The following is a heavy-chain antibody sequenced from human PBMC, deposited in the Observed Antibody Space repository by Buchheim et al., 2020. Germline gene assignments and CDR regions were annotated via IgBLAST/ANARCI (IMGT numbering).Heavy chain of an antibody. CDR3: ARGPIEMATIASFDH. CDR2: INTGNGNT. Sequence: VQLVQSGAEVKKPGASVKVSCEASGYTFTSYAVQWVRQAPGQGPEWMGWINTGNGNTKYSQKFQDRVTITRDKSANIAYMELSSLGSEDTATYYCARGPIEMATIASFDHWGQGTL. CDR1: GYTFTSYA. D-gene: IGHD5-24*01. V-gene: IGHV1-3*04. J-gene: IGHJ5*02.